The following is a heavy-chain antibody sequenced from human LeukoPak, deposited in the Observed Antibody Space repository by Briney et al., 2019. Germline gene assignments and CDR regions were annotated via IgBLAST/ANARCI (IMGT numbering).Heavy chain of an antibody. CDR2: IYYTGIT. CDR1: GASITSSNYY. CDR3: ARGLKYGGSGYYFDS. J-gene: IGHJ4*02. D-gene: IGHD3-22*01. Sequence: SETLSLTCTVSGASITSSNYYWLWLRQPPGKGLEWIGRIYYTGITYYNLSLKSRVTISVDTSKYQCSLRLSSVTAADTAVYYCARGLKYGGSGYYFDSWGPGTLVTVSS. V-gene: IGHV4-39*07.